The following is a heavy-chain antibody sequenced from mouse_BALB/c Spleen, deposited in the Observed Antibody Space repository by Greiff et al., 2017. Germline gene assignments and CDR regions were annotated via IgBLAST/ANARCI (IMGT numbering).Heavy chain of an antibody. CDR3: ARSKELRGTDY. J-gene: IGHJ2*01. D-gene: IGHD1-1*01. Sequence: QVQLQQPGAELVKPGASVKLSCKASGYTFTSYWMHWVKQRPGQGLEWIGEINPSNGRTNYNEKFKSKATLTVDKSSSTAYMQLSSLTSEDSAVYYCARSKELRGTDYWGQGTTLTVSS. V-gene: IGHV1S81*02. CDR2: INPSNGRT. CDR1: GYTFTSYW.